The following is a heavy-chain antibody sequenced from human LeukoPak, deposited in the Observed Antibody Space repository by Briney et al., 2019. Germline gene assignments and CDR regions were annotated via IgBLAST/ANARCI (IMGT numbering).Heavy chain of an antibody. CDR2: LKESGIEK. CDR1: GVIFSSYE. D-gene: IGHD3-3*01. Sequence: GGSLRLSCAVSGVIFSSYEMGWVGQAPGKGLEFVAHLKESGIEKEYVDSVEGRFTISRDNGKNSVYLKMTTLRAVDPALYFCARWRGAPSEFHYWGQGTHVIVSS. CDR3: ARWRGAPSEFHY. J-gene: IGHJ4*02. V-gene: IGHV3-7*03.